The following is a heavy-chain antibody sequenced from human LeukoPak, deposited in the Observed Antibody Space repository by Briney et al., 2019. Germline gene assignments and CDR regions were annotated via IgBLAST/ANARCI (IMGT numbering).Heavy chain of an antibody. CDR2: ILYDVNNK. J-gene: IGHJ6*02. V-gene: IGHV3-30*18. CDR3: AKDRLFGSGLNGPHYYYGMDV. Sequence: GGSLRLSCAASDFSFSNYGMHWVRQAPGKGLEWVAVILYDVNNKHYAESVKGRFTISRDNSNNMLYLQMNSLRPEDTAVYYCAKDRLFGSGLNGPHYYYGMDVWGQGTTVTVSS. CDR1: DFSFSNYG. D-gene: IGHD1-26*01.